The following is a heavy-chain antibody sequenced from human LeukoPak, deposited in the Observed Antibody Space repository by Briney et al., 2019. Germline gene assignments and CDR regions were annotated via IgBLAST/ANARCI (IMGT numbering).Heavy chain of an antibody. CDR1: GGSISSSSYY. Sequence: KPSENLSLTCTVSGGSISSSSYYWGWIRQPPGKGLEWIGSIYYSGSTYYNPSLKSRVTISVDTSKNQFSLKLSSVTAADTAVYYCARHGRDGDYVAYWGQGTLVTVSS. J-gene: IGHJ4*02. CDR3: ARHGRDGDYVAY. CDR2: IYYSGST. V-gene: IGHV4-39*01. D-gene: IGHD4-17*01.